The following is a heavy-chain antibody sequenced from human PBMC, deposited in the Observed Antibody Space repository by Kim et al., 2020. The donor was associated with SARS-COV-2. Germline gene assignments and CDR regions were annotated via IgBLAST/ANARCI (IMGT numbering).Heavy chain of an antibody. J-gene: IGHJ6*02. V-gene: IGHV4-38-2*02. D-gene: IGHD5-12*01. CDR1: GYSISSGFY. CDR2: LYHTGST. Sequence: SETLSLTCTVSGYSISSGFYWGWIRQPPGKGLEWIGSLYHTGSTYYNPSLKSRVTISVDTSKNQFSLKLSSVTAADTAVYYCARDDIVPSWSSYYYYGIDVWGQGTTVTVSS. CDR3: ARDDIVPSWSSYYYYGIDV.